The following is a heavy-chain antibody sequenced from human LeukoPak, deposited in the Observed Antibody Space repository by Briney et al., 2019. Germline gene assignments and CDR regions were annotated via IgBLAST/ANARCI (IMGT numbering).Heavy chain of an antibody. CDR2: VYPGDSDA. CDR1: GYTFTDYL. Sequence: GESLKNSCKAAGYTFTDYLIAWVRQVPGKDLEYMGVVYPGDSDARYWPPFQCQVTISVDKSIDTAYLEWNSLRASDSAIYYCARPHYFTTIADAFDVWGQGTLVAVSS. CDR3: ARPHYFTTIADAFDV. J-gene: IGHJ3*01. D-gene: IGHD1-1*01. V-gene: IGHV5-51*01.